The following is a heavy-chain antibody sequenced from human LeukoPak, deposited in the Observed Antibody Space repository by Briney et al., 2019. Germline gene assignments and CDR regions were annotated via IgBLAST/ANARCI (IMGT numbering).Heavy chain of an antibody. CDR3: ARVWGYCSSATCYLSWIDP. V-gene: IGHV4-39*01. CDR1: GGSISSSSYY. D-gene: IGHD2-2*01. J-gene: IGHJ5*02. Sequence: SETLSLTCTVSGGSISSSSYYWAWIRQPPGKGLEWIGRIYYSGSTYYNPSLKGRVTISVDTSKNQFSLKLTSVTAADTAAYYCARVWGYCSSATCYLSWIDPWGQGTLVTVSS. CDR2: IYYSGST.